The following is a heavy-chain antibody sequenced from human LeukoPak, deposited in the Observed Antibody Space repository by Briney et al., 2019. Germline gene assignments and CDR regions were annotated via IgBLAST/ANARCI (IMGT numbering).Heavy chain of an antibody. Sequence: ASVKVSCKASGGTFSSYAISWVRQAPGQGLEWMGRIIPILGIANYAQKFQGRVTITADKSTSTAYMELSSLRSEDTAVYYCARGSRFSTPGNFDYWGQGTLVTVSS. J-gene: IGHJ4*02. V-gene: IGHV1-69*04. D-gene: IGHD3-10*01. CDR1: GGTFSSYA. CDR3: ARGSRFSTPGNFDY. CDR2: IIPILGIA.